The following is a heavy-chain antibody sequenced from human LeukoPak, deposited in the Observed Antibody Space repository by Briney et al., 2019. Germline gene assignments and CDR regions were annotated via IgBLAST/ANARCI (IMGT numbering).Heavy chain of an antibody. Sequence: SETLSLTCTVSGGSVSSGSYYWSWIRQPPGKGLEWIGYIYYSGSTNYNPSLKSRVTISVDTSKNQFSRKLSSVTAADTAVYYCARATGPTYYDFWSGYPHFDYWGQGTLVTASS. V-gene: IGHV4-61*01. J-gene: IGHJ4*02. CDR3: ARATGPTYYDFWSGYPHFDY. CDR1: GGSVSSGSYY. D-gene: IGHD3-3*01. CDR2: IYYSGST.